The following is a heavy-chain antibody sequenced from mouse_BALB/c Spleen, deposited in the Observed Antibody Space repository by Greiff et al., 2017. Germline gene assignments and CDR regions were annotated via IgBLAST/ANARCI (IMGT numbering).Heavy chain of an antibody. J-gene: IGHJ1*01. CDR3: ARHGYGSSYWYFDV. D-gene: IGHD1-1*01. CDR2: ISNGGGST. CDR1: GFTFSSYT. Sequence: EVRLVESGGGLVQPGGSLKLSCAASGFTFSSYTMSWVRQTPEKRLEWVAYISNGGGSTYYPDTVKGRFTISRDNAKNTLYLQMSSLKSEDTAMYYCARHGYGSSYWYFDVWGAGTTVTVSS. V-gene: IGHV5-12-2*01.